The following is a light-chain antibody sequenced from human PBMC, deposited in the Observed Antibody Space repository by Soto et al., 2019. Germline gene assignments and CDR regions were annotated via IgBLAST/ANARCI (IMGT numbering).Light chain of an antibody. Sequence: QSALTQPASVSGSPGQSITISCTGTSSDVGSYNLVSWYQQHPGKAPKLMFYEVSRPPSGVSNRSSASKSCNTASLTSSGVQAEDEADYYCCSYAGSSTVVFGGGTKLTVL. J-gene: IGLJ2*01. CDR2: EVS. V-gene: IGLV2-23*02. CDR3: CSYAGSSTVV. CDR1: SSDVGSYNL.